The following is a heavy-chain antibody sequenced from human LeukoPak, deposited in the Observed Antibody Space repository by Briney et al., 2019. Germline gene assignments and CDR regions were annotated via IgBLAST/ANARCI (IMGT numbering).Heavy chain of an antibody. Sequence: GGSLRLSCSASGFTFSSYGMHWVRQAPGKGLEWVAVIWYGGSNKYYADSVKGRFTISRDNSKNTLYLQMNSLRAEDTAVYYCAKSPAAGPSYFDYWGQRTLVTVSS. CDR1: GFTFSSYG. V-gene: IGHV3-33*08. D-gene: IGHD6-13*01. J-gene: IGHJ4*02. CDR2: IWYGGSNK. CDR3: AKSPAAGPSYFDY.